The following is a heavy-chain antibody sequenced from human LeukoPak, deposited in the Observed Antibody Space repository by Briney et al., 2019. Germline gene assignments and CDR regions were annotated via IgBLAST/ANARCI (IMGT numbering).Heavy chain of an antibody. CDR3: TTRMATFSVFVY. V-gene: IGHV3-49*04. CDR1: EFTFGDYG. J-gene: IGHJ4*02. CDR2: VRSKAYGATT. Sequence: PGRSLRLSCTASEFTFGDYGMNWVRQAPGKGLEWVGFVRSKAYGATTEYAASVKGRFTISRGDSKSIAYLQMNSLTTDDTAVYYCTTRMATFSVFVYWGQGTLVTVSS. D-gene: IGHD5-24*01.